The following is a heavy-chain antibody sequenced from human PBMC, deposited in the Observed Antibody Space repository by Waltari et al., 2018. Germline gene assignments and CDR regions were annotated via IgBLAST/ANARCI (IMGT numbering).Heavy chain of an antibody. D-gene: IGHD1-7*01. J-gene: IGHJ5*02. V-gene: IGHV1-2*02. CDR3: ATKTGTTKRGISWFDP. CDR2: INPNKCGT. CDR1: GYTFTGDY. Sequence: QVQMVQSGAEVKKPGASVKVTCKASGYTFTGDYMHRVRQTPGHELEWMGLINPNKCGTNNAQKFQGRVTMTRDTSISTAYMELSRLRSHDTAVYYCATKTGTTKRGISWFDPWGQGTLVTVSS.